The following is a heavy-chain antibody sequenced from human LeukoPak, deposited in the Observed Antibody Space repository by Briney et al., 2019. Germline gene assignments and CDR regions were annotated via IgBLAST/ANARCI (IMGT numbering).Heavy chain of an antibody. CDR1: GDSVSSKSAT. Sequence: HTLSLTCAISGDSVSSKSATWNWIRQSPSRGLEWLGRTYYRSKWYNDYAESVKSRITVNPDTSKNQFSLQLTSVTPDDTAVYYCARQLDFWFDPWGQGTPVTVSS. V-gene: IGHV6-1*01. J-gene: IGHJ5*02. CDR2: TYYRSKWYN. CDR3: ARQLDFWFDP. D-gene: IGHD3/OR15-3a*01.